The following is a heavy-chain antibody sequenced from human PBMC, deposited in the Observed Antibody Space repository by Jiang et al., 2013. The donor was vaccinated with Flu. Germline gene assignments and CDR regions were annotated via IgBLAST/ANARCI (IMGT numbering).Heavy chain of an antibody. D-gene: IGHD3-9*01. Sequence: CKASGYTFTTYAIHWIRQAPGQWLEWMGWINVGNGNTKYSQNLQGRVTITRDTSASTAYMELSSLTSEDTAVYYCARRLVRAFDIWGQGTMVTVSS. V-gene: IGHV1-3*01. CDR2: INVGNGNT. J-gene: IGHJ3*02. CDR3: ARRLVRAFDI. CDR1: GYTFTTYA.